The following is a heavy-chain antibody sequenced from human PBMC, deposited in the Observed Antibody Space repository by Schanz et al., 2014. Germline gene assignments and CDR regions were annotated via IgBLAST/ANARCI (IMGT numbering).Heavy chain of an antibody. CDR3: VRLDVHDY. J-gene: IGHJ4*02. CDR1: GYTFTTYY. V-gene: IGHV1-3*01. CDR2: INVGNGNM. Sequence: QVQLVQSGAEVKKPGASVKVSCKASGYTFTTYYMLWVRQAPGQGLEWMGWINVGNGNMKYSQKFQGRLTMTRDTSTSTVYMELSSLRSEDTAVYYCVRLDVHDYWGQGTLVTVSA. D-gene: IGHD3-16*01.